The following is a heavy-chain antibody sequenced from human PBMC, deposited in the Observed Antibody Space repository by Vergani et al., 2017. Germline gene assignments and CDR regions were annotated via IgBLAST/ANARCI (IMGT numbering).Heavy chain of an antibody. CDR1: GGSISSGGYS. J-gene: IGHJ3*02. D-gene: IGHD4-17*01. V-gene: IGHV4-30-2*01. Sequence: QLQLQESGSGLVKPSQTLSLTCAVSGGSISSGGYSWSWIRQPPGKGLEWIGYIYHSGSTYYNPSLKSRVTITVDRSKNQFSLKLSSVTAADTAVYYCAGTTVTLPPDAFDIWGQGTMVTVSS. CDR3: AGTTVTLPPDAFDI. CDR2: IYHSGST.